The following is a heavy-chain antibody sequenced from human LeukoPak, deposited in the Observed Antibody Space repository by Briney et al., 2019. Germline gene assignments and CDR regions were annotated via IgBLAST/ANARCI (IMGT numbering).Heavy chain of an antibody. CDR2: ISYSGST. CDR3: ARGREGYNYVH. Sequence: SQTLSLTCSVSGVSITSNNNYWNWIRQPPGEGLDWLGYISYSGSTHYNPSLKSRLTISRDPSKNQYSLKLTSVTASDTAVYYCARGREGYNYVHWGQGTLVTVSS. J-gene: IGHJ4*02. D-gene: IGHD5-24*01. V-gene: IGHV4-30-4*01. CDR1: GVSITSNNNY.